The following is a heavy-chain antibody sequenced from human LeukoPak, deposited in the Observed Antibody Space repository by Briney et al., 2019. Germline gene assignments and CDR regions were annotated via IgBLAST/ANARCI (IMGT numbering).Heavy chain of an antibody. CDR3: ARHGRESGSYGSEYYYYYYMDV. CDR2: FYHRGST. D-gene: IGHD1-26*01. CDR1: GYSISSDYY. J-gene: IGHJ6*03. V-gene: IGHV4-38-2*02. Sequence: PSETLSLTCTVSGYSISSDYYCGWIRQPPRQGREWIGCFYHRGSTDYNSSLNSRVTISVDTSKNQFSLKLSSVTAADTAFYYCARHGRESGSYGSEYYYYYYMDVWGKGTTVTVSS.